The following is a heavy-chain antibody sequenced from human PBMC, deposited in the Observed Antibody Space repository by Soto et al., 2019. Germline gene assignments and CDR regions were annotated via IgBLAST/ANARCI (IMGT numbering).Heavy chain of an antibody. D-gene: IGHD4-17*01. CDR2: IYDSGST. CDR3: ASHRPTTYGYYFDY. Sequence: PSETLSLTCTVSGGSISSYYWSWIRQPPGKGLEWIGYIYDSGSTNYNPSLKSRVTISVDTSKNQFSLRLTSVTAADTAMYYCASHRPTTYGYYFDYWGQGTLVTVSS. CDR1: GGSISSYY. V-gene: IGHV4-59*01. J-gene: IGHJ4*02.